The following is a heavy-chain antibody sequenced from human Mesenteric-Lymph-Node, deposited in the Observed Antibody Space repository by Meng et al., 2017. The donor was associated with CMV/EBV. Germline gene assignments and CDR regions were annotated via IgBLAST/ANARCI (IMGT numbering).Heavy chain of an antibody. Sequence: GESLKISCAASGFNFSSHAIHWVRQAPGKGLEWVTTISYDGSNKYYADSVKGRFTVSRDNPKNTLYLQMNGLRAEDTAVYYCAGSSSWYPHFGYWGQGSLVTVSS. V-gene: IGHV3-30*04. J-gene: IGHJ4*02. D-gene: IGHD6-13*01. CDR2: ISYDGSNK. CDR3: AGSSSWYPHFGY. CDR1: GFNFSSHA.